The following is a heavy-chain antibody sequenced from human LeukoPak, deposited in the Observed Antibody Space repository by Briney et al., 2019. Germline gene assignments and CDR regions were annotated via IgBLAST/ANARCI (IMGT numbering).Heavy chain of an antibody. J-gene: IGHJ6*02. Sequence: GGSLRLSCAASGFIFNTYGMHWVRQAPGKGLEWVAVISYDGSKEYYADSVKGRFTISRDNSKKTLYLQMNSLRAEDSAVYYCARDQTSHATLVGGLWGMDVWGQGTTVIVSS. CDR1: GFIFNTYG. V-gene: IGHV3-30*03. D-gene: IGHD2-15*01. CDR2: ISYDGSKE. CDR3: ARDQTSHATLVGGLWGMDV.